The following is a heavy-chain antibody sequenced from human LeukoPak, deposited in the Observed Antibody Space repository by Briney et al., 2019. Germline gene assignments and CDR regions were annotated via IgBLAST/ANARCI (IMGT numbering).Heavy chain of an antibody. CDR3: ASGADIVVVPAAGGWFDP. J-gene: IGHJ5*02. D-gene: IGHD2-2*01. V-gene: IGHV1-69*04. CDR1: GGTFSSYA. Sequence: SVKVSCKASGGTFSSYAISWVRQAPGQGLEWMGRIIPILGIANYAQKFQGRVTITADKSTSSAYMELSSLRSEDTAVYYCASGADIVVVPAAGGWFDPWGQGTLVTVSS. CDR2: IIPILGIA.